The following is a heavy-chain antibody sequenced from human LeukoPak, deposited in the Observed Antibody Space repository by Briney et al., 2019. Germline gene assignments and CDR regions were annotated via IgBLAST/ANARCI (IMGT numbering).Heavy chain of an antibody. Sequence: SETLSLTCAVYGGSFSRYYWRWIRQPPGKGLKWIGEINHSGSTNYNPSLKSRVTIAEDTSKNQCSLKLSSVTATDTAVYYYARDRAPYCSSTSCYQGHDYWGQGTLVTVSS. D-gene: IGHD2-2*01. CDR1: GGSFSRYY. J-gene: IGHJ4*02. CDR3: ARDRAPYCSSTSCYQGHDY. CDR2: INHSGST. V-gene: IGHV4-34*01.